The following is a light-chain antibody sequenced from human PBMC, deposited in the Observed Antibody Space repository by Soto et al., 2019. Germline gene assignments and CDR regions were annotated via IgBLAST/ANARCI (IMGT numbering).Light chain of an antibody. V-gene: IGLV2-14*01. CDR2: EVT. Sequence: QSALTQPASVSGSPGKSITISCTGTSSDIGADDFVSWYQHHPDKTPKLIIFEVTYQPTGISHRFSASKSGNTASLTISGLEAEDEAFYYCSSYRKTTFPHVVFGGGTKLTVL. CDR3: SSYRKTTFPHVV. J-gene: IGLJ2*01. CDR1: SSDIGADDF.